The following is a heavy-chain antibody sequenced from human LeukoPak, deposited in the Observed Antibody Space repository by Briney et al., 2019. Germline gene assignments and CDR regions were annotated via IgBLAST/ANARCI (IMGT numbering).Heavy chain of an antibody. D-gene: IGHD2-8*02. CDR2: ISGSGDIT. J-gene: IGHJ5*02. CDR1: GFTFSSHG. CDR3: AKDRPVGYKGDIGNNWFDP. Sequence: GGSLRLSCAASGFTFSSHGMTWVRQAPGKGLEWVSTISGSGDITFYADSVKGRFTISRDNSKNTLFLQMNSLRAEDTALYYCAKDRPVGYKGDIGNNWFDPWGQGTLVTVSS. V-gene: IGHV3-23*01.